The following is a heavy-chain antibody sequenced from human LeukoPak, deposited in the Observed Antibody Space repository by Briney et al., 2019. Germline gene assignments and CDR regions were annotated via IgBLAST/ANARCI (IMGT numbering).Heavy chain of an antibody. V-gene: IGHV1-69*06. Sequence: GASVKVSCKASGGTFSSYAISWVRQAPGQGLEWMGGIIPIFGTANYAQKFQGRVTITADKSTSTAYMELSSLRSEDTAVYYCASPNPRNVDIVATSRFDYWGQGTLVTVSS. J-gene: IGHJ4*02. CDR3: ASPNPRNVDIVATSRFDY. CDR2: IIPIFGTA. CDR1: GGTFSSYA. D-gene: IGHD5-12*01.